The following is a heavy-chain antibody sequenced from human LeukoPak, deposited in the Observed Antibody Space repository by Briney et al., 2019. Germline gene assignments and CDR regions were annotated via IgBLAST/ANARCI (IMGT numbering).Heavy chain of an antibody. Sequence: PSETLSLTCTVSGASISSYYGTWIRHPPGKGLDWIGYVYYSGSTNYNPSLKSRVTISVDTSKNQFSLKLSSVTAADTAVYYCATRYYDILTGYYYFDYWGQGTLVTVSS. CDR2: VYYSGST. V-gene: IGHV4-59*08. D-gene: IGHD3-9*01. CDR3: ATRYYDILTGYYYFDY. J-gene: IGHJ4*02. CDR1: GASISSYY.